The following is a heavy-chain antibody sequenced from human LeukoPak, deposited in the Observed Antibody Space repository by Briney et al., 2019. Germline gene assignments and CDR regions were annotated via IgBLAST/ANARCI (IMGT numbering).Heavy chain of an antibody. CDR1: GGSISSYY. V-gene: IGHV4-59*01. D-gene: IGHD6-13*01. CDR3: ARSDTSKYSSSWYYFDY. J-gene: IGHJ4*02. CDR2: IYYSGST. Sequence: SETLSLTCTVSGGSISSYYWSWIRQPPGKGLEWIGYIYYSGSTNYNPSLKSRVTISVDTSKNQFSLKLSSVTAADTAVYYCARSDTSKYSSSWYYFDYWGQGTLVTVSS.